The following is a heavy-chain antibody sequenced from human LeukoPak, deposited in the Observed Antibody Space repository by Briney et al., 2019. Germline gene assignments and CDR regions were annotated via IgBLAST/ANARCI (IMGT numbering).Heavy chain of an antibody. CDR1: GFTFSTYA. D-gene: IGHD3-10*01. CDR2: IGGSGRST. CDR3: ATTYYYGSGVASALDI. Sequence: QPGGSLRLSCAASGFTFSTYAMSWVRQAPGKGLEWVSAIGGSGRSTYYADSVKGRFTISRDNSKNTLYLQMNSLGPEDTAVYYCATTYYYGSGVASALDIWGQGTLVTVSS. J-gene: IGHJ3*02. V-gene: IGHV3-23*01.